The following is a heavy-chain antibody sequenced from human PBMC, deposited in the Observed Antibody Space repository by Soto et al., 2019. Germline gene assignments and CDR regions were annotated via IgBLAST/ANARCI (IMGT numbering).Heavy chain of an antibody. CDR2: TTSSGDVT. D-gene: IGHD1-1*01. CDR3: AKYSTTGASRLFDY. V-gene: IGHV3-23*01. CDR1: GFTFTNYA. J-gene: IGHJ4*02. Sequence: GGSLRLSCGASGFTFTNYAVAWIRQAPGKGLAWVSSTTSSGDVTYYADSVKGRFTASRDNSKYTLYLQMNSLRAEDTATYYCAKYSTTGASRLFDYWGQGTLVTVSS.